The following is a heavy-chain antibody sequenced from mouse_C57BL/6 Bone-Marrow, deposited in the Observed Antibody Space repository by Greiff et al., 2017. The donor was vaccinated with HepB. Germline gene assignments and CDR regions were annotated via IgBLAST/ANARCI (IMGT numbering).Heavy chain of an antibody. CDR2: INPSSGYT. D-gene: IGHD3-1*01. V-gene: IGHV1-4*01. CDR3: ARKAGRAWFAY. Sequence: QVQLQQSGAELARPGASVKMSCKASGYTFTSYTMHWVKQRPGQGLEWIGNINPSSGYTKYNQKFQDKATLTADKSSSTAYMQLSSLTSEDSADYYGARKAGRAWFAYWGQGTLVTVSA. J-gene: IGHJ3*01. CDR1: GYTFTSYT.